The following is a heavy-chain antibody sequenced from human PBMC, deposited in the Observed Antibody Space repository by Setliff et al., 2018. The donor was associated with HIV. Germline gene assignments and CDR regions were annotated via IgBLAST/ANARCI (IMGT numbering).Heavy chain of an antibody. J-gene: IGHJ4*02. Sequence: PGGSLRLSCAASGITVSSYAMSWCRQAPGKGLEWVSATSGSGGSTYYAESVKGRFTIARDNSKNTLYLQMNSLRAEDTAVYYCAKDWSSGYFLFDYWGQGTLVTVSS. CDR1: GITVSSYA. CDR3: AKDWSSGYFLFDY. CDR2: TSGSGGST. V-gene: IGHV3-23*01. D-gene: IGHD3-22*01.